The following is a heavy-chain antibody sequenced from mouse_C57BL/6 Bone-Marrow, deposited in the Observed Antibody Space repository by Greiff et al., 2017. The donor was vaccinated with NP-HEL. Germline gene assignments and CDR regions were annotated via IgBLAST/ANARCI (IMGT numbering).Heavy chain of an antibody. CDR1: GISITTGNYR. D-gene: IGHD1-1*01. CDR3: ARGNYGRYWYFDV. Sequence: EVMLVESGPGLVKPSQTVFLTCTVTGISITTGNYRWSWIRQFPGNKLEWIGYIYYSGTITYNPSLTSRTTITRDTPKNQFFLEMNSLTAEDTATYYCARGNYGRYWYFDVWGTGTTVTVSS. CDR2: IYYSGTI. V-gene: IGHV3-5*01. J-gene: IGHJ1*03.